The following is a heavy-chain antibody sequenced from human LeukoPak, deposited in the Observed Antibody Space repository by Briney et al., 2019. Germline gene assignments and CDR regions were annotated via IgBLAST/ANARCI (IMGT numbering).Heavy chain of an antibody. D-gene: IGHD3-3*01. CDR2: IYHSGST. Sequence: RSETLSLTCAVSGGSISSGGYSWSWIRQPPGKGLEWIGYIYHSGSTYYNPSLKSRVTISVDRSKNQFSLKLSSVTAADTAVYYCARGGSRGIFGVVIMHWFDPWGQGTLVTVSS. V-gene: IGHV4-30-2*01. CDR3: ARGGSRGIFGVVIMHWFDP. CDR1: GGSISSGGYS. J-gene: IGHJ5*02.